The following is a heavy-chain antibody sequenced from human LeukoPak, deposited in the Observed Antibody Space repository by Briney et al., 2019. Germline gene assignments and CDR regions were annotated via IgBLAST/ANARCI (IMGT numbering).Heavy chain of an antibody. CDR1: GFIFGNAW. CDR2: IKSKSDGGTT. D-gene: IGHD3-3*01. V-gene: IGHV3-15*01. J-gene: IGHJ1*01. CDR3: TTATLYDYDFWRQSSEYFQH. Sequence: GGSLRLPCAASGFIFGNAWMSWVRQAPGKGLEWVGRIKSKSDGGTTDDDYAAPVKGRFTISRDDSKNTLYLEMNILKTEDTAVYYCTTATLYDYDFWRQSSEYFQHWGQGTLVTVSS.